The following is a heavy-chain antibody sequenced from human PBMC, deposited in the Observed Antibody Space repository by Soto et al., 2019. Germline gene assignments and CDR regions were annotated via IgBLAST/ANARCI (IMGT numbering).Heavy chain of an antibody. CDR2: IYRGGGT. J-gene: IGHJ6*02. CDR1: EFSVSNNY. D-gene: IGHD6-13*01. V-gene: IGHV3-53*01. Sequence: GVSLRLSCAASEFSVSNNYMSWVRQAPGKGLEWVSVIYRGGGTYYADSVKGRFTISRDNSKNTLYLHMNSLRAEDTAVYYCAKVALSIAGSQYYYYGMDVWGQGTTVTVSS. CDR3: AKVALSIAGSQYYYYGMDV.